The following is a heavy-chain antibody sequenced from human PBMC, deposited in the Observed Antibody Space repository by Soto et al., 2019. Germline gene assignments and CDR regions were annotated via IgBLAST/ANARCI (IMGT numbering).Heavy chain of an antibody. CDR3: AREDRIIIPAGSDF. CDR1: GFAFNNYG. D-gene: IGHD2-2*01. V-gene: IGHV3-21*01. J-gene: IGHJ4*02. Sequence: PGGFLRLSCTVSGFAFNNYGINWVRQAPGKGLEWVSSISKSDYTYYSDSVKGRFTISRDNAKNSVSLQMNTLRVEDTAVYYCAREDRIIIPAGSDFWGQGTLVTVSS. CDR2: ISKSDYT.